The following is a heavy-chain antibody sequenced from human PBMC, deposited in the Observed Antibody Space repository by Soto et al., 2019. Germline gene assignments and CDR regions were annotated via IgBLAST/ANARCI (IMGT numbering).Heavy chain of an antibody. D-gene: IGHD2-2*01. CDR2: LIPIFGTA. CDR1: GGTFSNYA. CDR3: ASAGSFYCISTSCMNYYYYYGMDV. V-gene: IGHV1-69*13. Sequence: EASVKVSCKASGGTFSNYAISWVRQATGQGREGMGGLIPIFGTANYAQKFQGRVTITADESTSTAYMELSSLRSEDTAVYYCASAGSFYCISTSCMNYYYYYGMDVWGQGTTVTVSS. J-gene: IGHJ6*02.